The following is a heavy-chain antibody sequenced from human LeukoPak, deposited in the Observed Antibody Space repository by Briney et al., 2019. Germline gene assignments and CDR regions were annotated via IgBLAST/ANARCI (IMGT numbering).Heavy chain of an antibody. CDR1: GFTFSSYS. J-gene: IGHJ6*03. D-gene: IGHD1-7*01. CDR3: ARTGTTHRLNYYYYYMDV. V-gene: IGHV3-21*01. CDR2: ISSSSSYI. Sequence: PGGSLRLSCAASGFTFSSYSMNWVRQAPGKGLEWVSSISSSSSYIYYADSVKGRFTISRDNAKNSLYLQMNSLRAEDTAVYYCARTGTTHRLNYYYYYMDVWGKGTTVTVSS.